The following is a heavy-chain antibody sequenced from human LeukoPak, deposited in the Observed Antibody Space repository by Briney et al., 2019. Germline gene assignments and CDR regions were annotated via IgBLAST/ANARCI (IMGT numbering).Heavy chain of an antibody. D-gene: IGHD6-19*01. CDR2: ISGYNGNT. Sequence: GASVKVSCKASGYXFSTYGIIWVRQAPGQGLEWMGCISGYNGNTNYAQKLQGRVTMTTDTSTSTAYVELRSLRSDDTAVYYCTRRRSEEFDFDCWGQGTLVTVSS. J-gene: IGHJ4*02. CDR1: GYXFSTYG. V-gene: IGHV1-18*01. CDR3: TRRRSEEFDFDC.